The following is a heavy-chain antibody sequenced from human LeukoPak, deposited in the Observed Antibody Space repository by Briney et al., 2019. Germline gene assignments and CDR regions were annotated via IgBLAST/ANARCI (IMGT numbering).Heavy chain of an antibody. CDR2: IYSGGST. CDR3: ARDPEPGIAAAGWGDY. CDR1: GFTVSSNY. D-gene: IGHD6-13*01. Sequence: GGSLRLSCAASGFTVSSNYMSWVRQAPGKGLEWVSAIYSGGSTYYADSVKGRSTISRDNSKNTLYLQMNSLRAEDTAVYYCARDPEPGIAAAGWGDYWGQGTLVTVSS. V-gene: IGHV3-66*01. J-gene: IGHJ4*02.